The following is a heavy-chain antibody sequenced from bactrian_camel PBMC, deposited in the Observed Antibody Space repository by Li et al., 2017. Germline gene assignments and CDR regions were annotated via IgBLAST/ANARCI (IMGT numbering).Heavy chain of an antibody. CDR2: IHTGTLST. J-gene: IGHJ7*01. CDR1: EYSYSSYC. V-gene: IGHV3S1*01. Sequence: HVQLVESGGGSVEAGGSLRLSCVVSEYSYSSYCMAWFRQAPGKEREGVARIHTGTLSTHYADSVKGRFTITRHNLQNIVYLQMDDLKPEDAAMYYCAASFSPPCPANAGAVARDYTMDYWGKGTQVTVS. D-gene: IGHD2*01.